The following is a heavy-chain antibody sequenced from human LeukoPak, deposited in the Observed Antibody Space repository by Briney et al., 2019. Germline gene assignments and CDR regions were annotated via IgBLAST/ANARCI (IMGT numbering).Heavy chain of an antibody. Sequence: GGSLRLSCAASGFTFSSYWMSWVRQAPGKGLEWVANIKQDGSEKYYVDSVKGRFTISRDNAKNSLYLQMNSLRAEDTAVYYCARGYDILTGSGPFDYWGQGTQVTVSS. CDR3: ARGYDILTGSGPFDY. J-gene: IGHJ4*02. V-gene: IGHV3-7*03. CDR2: IKQDGSEK. D-gene: IGHD3-9*01. CDR1: GFTFSSYW.